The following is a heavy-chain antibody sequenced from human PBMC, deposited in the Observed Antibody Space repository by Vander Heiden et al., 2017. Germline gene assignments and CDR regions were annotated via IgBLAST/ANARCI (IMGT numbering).Heavy chain of an antibody. CDR1: GFSFDGSA. D-gene: IGHD2-2*01. V-gene: IGHV3-9*01. J-gene: IGHJ3*02. CDR2: ISWNSGSI. CDR3: ATLHAQDAFDI. Sequence: DVQLVESGGGLVQPGRSLRLSCAASGFSFDGSAVHWVRQAPVKGLEWVSGISWNSGSIGYADSVKSRFTITRDNAKNSLYLQMNSLRAEDTALDYCATLHAQDAFDIWGQGTMVTVSS.